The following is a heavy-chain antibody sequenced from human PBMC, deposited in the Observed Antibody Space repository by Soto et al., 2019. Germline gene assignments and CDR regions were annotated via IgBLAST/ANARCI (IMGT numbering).Heavy chain of an antibody. D-gene: IGHD6-13*01. CDR2: ISGSGGST. Sequence: GGSLRLSCAASGFTISNYAVTWVRKTPGKGLEWVSTISGSGGSTYYADSVKGRFTISRDNSKNTLYLQMNSLRAEDTAVYYCAKDQGSSWYEIDYWGQGTLVTVSS. CDR1: GFTISNYA. CDR3: AKDQGSSWYEIDY. V-gene: IGHV3-23*01. J-gene: IGHJ4*02.